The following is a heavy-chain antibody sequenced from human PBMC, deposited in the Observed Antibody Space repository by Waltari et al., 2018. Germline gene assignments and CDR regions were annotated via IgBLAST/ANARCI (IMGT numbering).Heavy chain of an antibody. D-gene: IGHD2-2*01. V-gene: IGHV3-21*01. CDR2: ISSSSSYI. Sequence: EVQLVESGGGLVKPGGSLRLSCAASGFTFSSYSMNWVRQAPGKGLEWVSSISSSSSYIYYADSVKGRFTISRDNAKNSLYLQMNSLRAEDTAVYYCARDHHAQGALPAAASYWGQGTLVTVSS. CDR3: ARDHHAQGALPAAASY. CDR1: GFTFSSYS. J-gene: IGHJ4*02.